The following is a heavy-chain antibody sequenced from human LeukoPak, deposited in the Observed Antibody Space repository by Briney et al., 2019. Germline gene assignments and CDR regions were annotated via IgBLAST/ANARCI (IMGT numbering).Heavy chain of an antibody. D-gene: IGHD3-16*01. CDR2: IKSKTDAGTT. V-gene: IGHV3-15*01. CDR3: IWGGGARADY. CDR1: GFTFSSYS. Sequence: GGSLRFSCAASGFTFSSYSMNWVRQAPGRGLEWVGRIKSKTDAGTTDYAAPVKGRFTISRDDSKNTLYLQMNSLKTEDTAVYYCIWGGGARADYWGQGTLVTVSS. J-gene: IGHJ4*02.